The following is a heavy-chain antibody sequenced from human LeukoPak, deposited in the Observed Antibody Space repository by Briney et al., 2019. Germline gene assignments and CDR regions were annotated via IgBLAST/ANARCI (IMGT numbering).Heavy chain of an antibody. V-gene: IGHV3-20*04. J-gene: IGHJ3*02. Sequence: GGSLRLSCAASGFTFSSYSMNWVRQAPGKGLEWVSAISGSGGSTGYADSVKGRFTISRDNAKNSLYLQMNSLRAEDTALYYCAKGGYYDLDAFDIWGQGTMVTVSS. CDR1: GFTFSSYS. CDR3: AKGGYYDLDAFDI. D-gene: IGHD1-26*01. CDR2: ISGSGGST.